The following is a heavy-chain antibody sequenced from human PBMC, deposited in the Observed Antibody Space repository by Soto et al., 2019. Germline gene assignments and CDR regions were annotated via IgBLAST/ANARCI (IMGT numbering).Heavy chain of an antibody. J-gene: IGHJ4*02. D-gene: IGHD1-26*01. V-gene: IGHV3-72*01. CDR3: ASVSLVGPSGARYFDY. Sequence: EVQLVESGGGLVQPGGSLRLSCAASGFTFSAHYMDWVRQAPGKGLEWVGRIKNKDNSYTTEYAASVEGRFTISREDTQNSLYLQMNRLTSEDTAVYYCASVSLVGPSGARYFDYWGQGAQVAVSS. CDR2: IKNKDNSYTT. CDR1: GFTFSAHY.